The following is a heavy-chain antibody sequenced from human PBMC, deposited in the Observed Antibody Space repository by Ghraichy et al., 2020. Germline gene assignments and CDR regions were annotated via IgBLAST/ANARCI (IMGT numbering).Heavy chain of an antibody. CDR1: GFTFSRHG. J-gene: IGHJ6*03. V-gene: IGHV3-30*02. Sequence: LSLTCAASGFTFSRHGMYWVRQAPGKGLEWLTFIRYDGTKEYYADSVKGRFTISRDNSRNTLYLQMNSLRPEDTAVYFCAKNSGNYDDYYYYMNVWGNGTAVAVSS. D-gene: IGHD1-26*01. CDR3: AKNSGNYDDYYYYMNV. CDR2: IRYDGTKE.